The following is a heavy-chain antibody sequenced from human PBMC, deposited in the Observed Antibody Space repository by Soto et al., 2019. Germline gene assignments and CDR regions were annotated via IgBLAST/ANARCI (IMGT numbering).Heavy chain of an antibody. Sequence: EELLVESGGGLVQPGGSLRLSCVASGFTFSSYYMHWVRQVQGKGLVWVSRTNGDASSTAYADSVKGRFTISRDNAKNPLYLQMSSLRVEDTAMYYCVRGGAGSYYYYGMDVWGQGTTVTVSS. CDR1: GFTFSSYY. V-gene: IGHV3-74*03. J-gene: IGHJ6*02. CDR2: TNGDASST. CDR3: VRGGAGSYYYYGMDV. D-gene: IGHD2-21*01.